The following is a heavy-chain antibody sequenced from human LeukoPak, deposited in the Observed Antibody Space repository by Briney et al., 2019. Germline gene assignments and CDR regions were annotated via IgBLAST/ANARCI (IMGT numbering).Heavy chain of an antibody. J-gene: IGHJ4*02. CDR1: GGSFSGYY. V-gene: IGHV4-34*01. CDR2: INHSGST. D-gene: IGHD3-9*01. Sequence: SETLSPTCAVYGGSFSGYYWSWIRQPPGKGLEWIGEINHSGSTNYNPSLKSRVTISVDTSKNQFSLKLSSVTAADTAVYYCASSSRTNYDILTGYYDGYYFDYWGQGTLVTVSS. CDR3: ASSSRTNYDILTGYYDGYYFDY.